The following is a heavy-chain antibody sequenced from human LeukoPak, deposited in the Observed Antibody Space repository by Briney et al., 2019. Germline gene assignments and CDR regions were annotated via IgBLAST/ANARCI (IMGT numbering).Heavy chain of an antibody. CDR3: ARGLSPRINMVRGVRPPFRGVFDY. CDR2: INHSGST. D-gene: IGHD3-10*01. J-gene: IGHJ4*02. CDR1: GGSFSGYY. V-gene: IGHV4-34*01. Sequence: PSETLSLTCAVYGGSFSGYYWSWIRQPPGKGLEWIGEINHSGSTNYNPSLKSRVTISVDTSKNQFSLKLSSVTAADTAVYYCARGLSPRINMVRGVRPPFRGVFDYWGQGTLVTVSS.